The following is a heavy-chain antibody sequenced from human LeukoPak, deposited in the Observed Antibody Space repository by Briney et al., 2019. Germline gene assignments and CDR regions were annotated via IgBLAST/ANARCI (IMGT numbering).Heavy chain of an antibody. Sequence: ASVKVSCKASGYTFTGYYMHWVRQAPGQGLEWMGWINPNSGGTNYAQKFQGRVTITRDTSISTAYMELSRLRSDDTAVYYCARAGSGRQQLAIDYWGQGTLVTVSS. V-gene: IGHV1-2*02. J-gene: IGHJ4*02. CDR2: INPNSGGT. D-gene: IGHD6-13*01. CDR3: ARAGSGRQQLAIDY. CDR1: GYTFTGYY.